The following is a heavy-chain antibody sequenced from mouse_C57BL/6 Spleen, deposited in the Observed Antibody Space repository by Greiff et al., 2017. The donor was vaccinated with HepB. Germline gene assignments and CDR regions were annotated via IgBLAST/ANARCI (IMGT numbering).Heavy chain of an antibody. CDR3: AREDYDTFAY. V-gene: IGHV1-39*01. Sequence: EVQLQESGPELVKPGASVKISCKASGYSFTDYNMNWVKQSNGKGLEWIGVINPNYGTTSYNQKFKGKATLTVDQSSSTAYLQLNSLESEDSADYYRAREDYDTFAYWGQGTLVTVSA. CDR2: INPNYGTT. J-gene: IGHJ3*01. D-gene: IGHD2-4*01. CDR1: GYSFTDYN.